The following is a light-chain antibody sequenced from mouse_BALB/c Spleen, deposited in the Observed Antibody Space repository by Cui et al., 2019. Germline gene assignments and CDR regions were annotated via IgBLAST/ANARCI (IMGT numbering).Light chain of an antibody. CDR3: LQYDEFPFT. V-gene: IGKV14-111*01. CDR2: RAS. CDR1: QDINSY. Sequence: DIKMTQSPSSMYASPGERVTITCTASQDINSYVSWFQQKPGKSPKTLIYRASRMVGGVPSRFSGSGTGQDYSLTISSVEYENMGMYYCLQYDEFPFTFGSGTKLEIK. J-gene: IGKJ4*01.